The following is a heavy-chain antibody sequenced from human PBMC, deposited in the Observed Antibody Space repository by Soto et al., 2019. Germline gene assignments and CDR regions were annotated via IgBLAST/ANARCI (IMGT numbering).Heavy chain of an antibody. Sequence: QVKLVQSGAEVKKPGASVKVSCKASGYTFTSYAMHWVRQAPGQRLEWMGWINACNGNTKYSQKFQGRVTITRDTSASTAYMKLRSLRSEDTAVYYCARDQGVSTFDYWGQGTLVTVSS. D-gene: IGHD3-10*01. V-gene: IGHV1-3*01. CDR1: GYTFTSYA. J-gene: IGHJ4*02. CDR2: INACNGNT. CDR3: ARDQGVSTFDY.